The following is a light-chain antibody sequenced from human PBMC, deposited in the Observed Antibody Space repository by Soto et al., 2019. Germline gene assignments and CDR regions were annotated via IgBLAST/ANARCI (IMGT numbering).Light chain of an antibody. CDR3: QQYNNWPPFT. Sequence: EIVMTQSRATLSVSPGERVTLSCWASQSISDNLAWSQQKPGQAPRLLIYGASIRATGIPARFSGSGSGTEFTLTISSLQSEDFAVYYCQQYNNWPPFTFGQGTRLEIK. CDR1: QSISDN. CDR2: GAS. V-gene: IGKV3-15*01. J-gene: IGKJ5*01.